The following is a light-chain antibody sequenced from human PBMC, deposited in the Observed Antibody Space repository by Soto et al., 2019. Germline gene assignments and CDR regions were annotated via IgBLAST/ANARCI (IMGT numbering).Light chain of an antibody. J-gene: IGKJ4*01. V-gene: IGKV3-20*01. Sequence: EVVLTQSPGTLSLSPGERATLSCRASQAVSSILLAWYQQKAGQAPRLLLYGASSRATGIPDRFSGSGSGTDFTLTVSRLEPEDFAVYYCQQHGTSPIFGGGTKVEIK. CDR3: QQHGTSPI. CDR1: QAVSSIL. CDR2: GAS.